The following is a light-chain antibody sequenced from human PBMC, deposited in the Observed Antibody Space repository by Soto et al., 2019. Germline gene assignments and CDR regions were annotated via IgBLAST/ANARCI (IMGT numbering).Light chain of an antibody. CDR2: DAS. V-gene: IGKV1-5*01. J-gene: IGKJ1*01. CDR3: QHYKMYSPWT. CDR1: QSISTW. Sequence: DIQMTQSPSTLSASVGDRVTITCRASQSISTWLAWYQQKPGKAPKLLIYDASSLESGVPSRFGGGGSGTEFTLTISSLQPDDFATYYCQHYKMYSPWTFGQGTKVDIK.